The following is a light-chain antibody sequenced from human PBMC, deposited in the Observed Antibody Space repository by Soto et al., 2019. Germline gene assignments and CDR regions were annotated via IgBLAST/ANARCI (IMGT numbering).Light chain of an antibody. V-gene: IGLV2-8*01. CDR1: SSDVGGYNY. CDR3: SSYAGSSNV. J-gene: IGLJ1*01. CDR2: EVN. Sequence: QPALTQPPSASGSPGQSVAISCTGTSSDVGGYNYVSWYQQHPGKAPKLMIYEVNKRPSGVPDRFSGSKSGNTAPLTVSGLQAEDEADYYCSSYAGSSNVFGTGTKVTVL.